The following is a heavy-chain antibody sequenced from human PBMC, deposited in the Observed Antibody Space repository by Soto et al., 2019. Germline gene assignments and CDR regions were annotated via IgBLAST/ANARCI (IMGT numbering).Heavy chain of an antibody. V-gene: IGHV3-30*18. D-gene: IGHD6-13*01. Sequence: ESGGGVVQPGRSLRLSCAASGFTFSSYGMHWVRQAPGKGLEWVAVISYDGSNKYYADSVKGRFTISRDNSKNTLYLQMNSLRAEDTAVYYCVKPTGGAAAGRYWYFDLWGRGTLVTVSS. CDR3: VKPTGGAAAGRYWYFDL. J-gene: IGHJ2*01. CDR1: GFTFSSYG. CDR2: ISYDGSNK.